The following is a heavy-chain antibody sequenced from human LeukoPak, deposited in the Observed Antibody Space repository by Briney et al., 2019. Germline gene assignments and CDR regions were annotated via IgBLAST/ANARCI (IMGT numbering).Heavy chain of an antibody. Sequence: GGSLRLSCADSGFTFSSYAMSWVRQAPGKGLEWVSSISGSSTRTYYADSVKGRFTVSRDNPKNTLYLQMNSLRAEDTAVYCCAKQRDYYDSSGYYRGYYFDYWGQGTLVTVSS. CDR1: GFTFSSYA. D-gene: IGHD3-22*01. CDR3: AKQRDYYDSSGYYRGYYFDY. V-gene: IGHV3-23*01. CDR2: ISGSSTRT. J-gene: IGHJ4*02.